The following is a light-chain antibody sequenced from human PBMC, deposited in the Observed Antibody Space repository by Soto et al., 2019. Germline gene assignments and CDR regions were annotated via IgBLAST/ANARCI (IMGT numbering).Light chain of an antibody. CDR1: QSVNAN. V-gene: IGKV3-15*01. CDR2: GAS. J-gene: IGKJ1*01. Sequence: EVVMTQSPATLSVSPGERATLSCRASQSVNANLAWYQQKPGQAPRLLIHGASNRATGIPARFSGSGFGTEFILTVNSLQSEDFAVYYCQQYNTWLWTFGKGTKV. CDR3: QQYNTWLWT.